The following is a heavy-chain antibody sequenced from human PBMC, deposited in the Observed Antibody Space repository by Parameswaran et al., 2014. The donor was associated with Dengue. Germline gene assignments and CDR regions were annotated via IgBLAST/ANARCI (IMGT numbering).Heavy chain of an antibody. J-gene: IGHJ5*02. D-gene: IGHD4-17*01. Sequence: VRQMPGKGLEWMGIIYPGDSDTRYSPSFQGQVTISADKSISTAYLQWSSLKASDTAMYYCARRGYGDYVFYATGYNWFDPWGQGTLVTVSS. CDR2: IYPGDSDT. CDR3: ARRGYGDYVFYATGYNWFDP. V-gene: IGHV5-51*01.